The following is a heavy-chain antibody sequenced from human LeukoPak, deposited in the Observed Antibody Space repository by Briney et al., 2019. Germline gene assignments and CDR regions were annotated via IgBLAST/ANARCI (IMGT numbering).Heavy chain of an antibody. J-gene: IGHJ4*02. CDR3: ARSTYSSGWYGVLDY. Sequence: GASVKVSCKASGGTFSSYAISWVRQAPGQGLEWMGWINAGNGNTKYSQEFQGRVTITRDTSASTAYMELSSLRSEDMAVYYCARSTYSSGWYGVLDYWGQGTLVTVSS. V-gene: IGHV1-3*03. CDR2: INAGNGNT. CDR1: GGTFSSYA. D-gene: IGHD6-19*01.